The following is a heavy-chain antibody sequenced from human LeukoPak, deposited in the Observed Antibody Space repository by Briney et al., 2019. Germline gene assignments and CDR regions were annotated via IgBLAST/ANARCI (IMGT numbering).Heavy chain of an antibody. J-gene: IGHJ4*02. V-gene: IGHV3-21*01. CDR2: ISSSSSYI. CDR1: GFTFSSYS. D-gene: IGHD4-23*01. Sequence: GGSLRLSCAASGFTFSSYSMNWVCQAPGKGLEWVSSISSSSSYIYYADSVKGRFTISRDNAKNSLYLQMNSLRAEDTAVYYCARGAYGGNYYFDYWGQGTLVTVSS. CDR3: ARGAYGGNYYFDY.